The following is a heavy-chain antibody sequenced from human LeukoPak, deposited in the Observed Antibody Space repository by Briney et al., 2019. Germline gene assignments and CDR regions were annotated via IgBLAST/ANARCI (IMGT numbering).Heavy chain of an antibody. Sequence: PGGSLRLSCEASGFTFSRYWMHWVRQAPGKGLVWVSRINGDGSSTNYADPVKGRFTISRDSAKNTVYLQMNSLRGDDTAVYYCARSVSSSSRGAGDNCGQGTLVTVSS. D-gene: IGHD6-6*01. CDR2: INGDGSST. J-gene: IGHJ4*02. CDR3: ARSVSSSSRGAGDN. CDR1: GFTFSRYW. V-gene: IGHV3-74*01.